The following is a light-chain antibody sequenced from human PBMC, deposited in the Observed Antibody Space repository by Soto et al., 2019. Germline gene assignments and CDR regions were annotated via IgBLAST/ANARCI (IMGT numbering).Light chain of an antibody. Sequence: DIVMTQSPDSLAVSLGERATINCRSSQSIFHSSSRKHYIAWYQHKPGHPPKLLIYSTSTRESGVPDRFSGSGSGTDFTLSISTLQAEDVAVYYCQQYYDIPRLSFGGGTKVEIK. V-gene: IGKV4-1*01. J-gene: IGKJ4*01. CDR3: QQYYDIPRLS. CDR1: QSIFHSSSRKHY. CDR2: STS.